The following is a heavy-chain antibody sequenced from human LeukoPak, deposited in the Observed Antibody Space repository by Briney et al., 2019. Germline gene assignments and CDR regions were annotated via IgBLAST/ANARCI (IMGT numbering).Heavy chain of an antibody. Sequence: GGSLRLSCAASGFTVSRNYMSWVRQAPGKGLEWVSVIYKDGSTYYADSVKGRVTISRDNSKNTVYLQMNGLRVEDTAVYYCARVVEGVATRLRYNWFDPWGQGTLVTVSS. CDR1: GFTVSRNY. V-gene: IGHV3-66*01. CDR2: IYKDGST. CDR3: ARVVEGVATRLRYNWFDP. D-gene: IGHD5-12*01. J-gene: IGHJ5*02.